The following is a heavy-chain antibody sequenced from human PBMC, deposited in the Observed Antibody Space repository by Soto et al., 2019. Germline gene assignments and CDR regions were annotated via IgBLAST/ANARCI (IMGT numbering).Heavy chain of an antibody. CDR3: AREGAGWFDP. Sequence: EVQLVESGGGLVQPGGSLRLSCAASGFTFSSYSMNWVRQAPGKGLERVSYISSSSSTIYYADSVKGRFTISRDNAKNSLYLQMNSRRAEDTAVYYWAREGAGWFDPWGQGTLVTVSS. CDR1: GFTFSSYS. CDR2: ISSSSSTI. V-gene: IGHV3-48*01. D-gene: IGHD3-16*01. J-gene: IGHJ5*02.